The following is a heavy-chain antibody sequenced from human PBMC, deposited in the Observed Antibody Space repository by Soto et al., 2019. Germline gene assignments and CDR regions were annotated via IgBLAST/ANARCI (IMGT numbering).Heavy chain of an antibody. D-gene: IGHD3-3*01. J-gene: IGHJ4*02. Sequence: GGSLRLSCAASGFTFSSYAMSWVRQAPGKGLEWVSAISGSGGSTYYADSVKGRFTISRDNSKNTLYLQMNSLRAEDTAVYYCAKGAGHYDFWSGYYPHFDYWGQGTLVTVSS. CDR1: GFTFSSYA. CDR2: ISGSGGST. V-gene: IGHV3-23*01. CDR3: AKGAGHYDFWSGYYPHFDY.